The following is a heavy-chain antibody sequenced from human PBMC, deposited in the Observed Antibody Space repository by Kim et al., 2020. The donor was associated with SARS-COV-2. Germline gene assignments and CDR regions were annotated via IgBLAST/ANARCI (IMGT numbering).Heavy chain of an antibody. CDR2: IYYSGST. Sequence: SETLSLTCTVSGGSISSSSYYWGWIRQPPGKGLEWIGYIYYSGSTYYNPSLKSRVTISVDRSKNQFSLKLSSVTAADTAVYYCARESAMVRGNWFDPWGQGTLVTVSS. V-gene: IGHV4-39*07. CDR1: GGSISSSSYY. J-gene: IGHJ5*02. CDR3: ARESAMVRGNWFDP. D-gene: IGHD3-10*01.